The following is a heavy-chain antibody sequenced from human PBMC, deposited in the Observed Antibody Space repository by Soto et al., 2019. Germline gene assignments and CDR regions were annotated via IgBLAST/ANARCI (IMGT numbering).Heavy chain of an antibody. CDR3: AKAPLWDTAMVSADY. CDR2: ITYDGSNK. V-gene: IGHV3-30*18. J-gene: IGHJ4*02. CDR1: GFTFSSYG. D-gene: IGHD5-18*01. Sequence: QVQLVESGGGVVQPGRSLRLSCAASGFTFSSYGMHWVRQAPGKGLEWVAVITYDGSNKYYADSVKGRFTISRDNCKNTLYLQMNSLRAEDTAVYYRAKAPLWDTAMVSADYWGQGTLVTVSS.